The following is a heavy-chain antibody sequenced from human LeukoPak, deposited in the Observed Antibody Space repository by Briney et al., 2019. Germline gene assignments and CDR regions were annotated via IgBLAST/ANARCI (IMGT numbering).Heavy chain of an antibody. CDR2: ISSSSSYI. CDR3: ARDPISGWRGPNWFDP. Sequence: KPGGSLRLSCAASGFTFSSYSMNWVRQAPGKGLEWVSSISSSSSYIYYADSVKGRFTISRDNAKNSLYLQMNSLRAEDTAVYYCARDPISGWRGPNWFDPWGQGTLVTVSS. V-gene: IGHV3-21*01. CDR1: GFTFSSYS. D-gene: IGHD6-19*01. J-gene: IGHJ5*02.